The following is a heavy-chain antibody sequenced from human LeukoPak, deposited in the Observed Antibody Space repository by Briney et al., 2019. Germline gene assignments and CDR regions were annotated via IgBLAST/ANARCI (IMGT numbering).Heavy chain of an antibody. V-gene: IGHV3-21*01. Sequence: PGGSLRLSCAASGFTFSSYSMNWVRQAPGKGLEWVSSISSSSSYIYYADSVKGRFTISRDNAKNSLYLQMNSLRAGDTAVYYCARLPEYCSSTSCYEDAFDIWGQGTMVTVSS. D-gene: IGHD2-2*01. J-gene: IGHJ3*02. CDR1: GFTFSSYS. CDR3: ARLPEYCSSTSCYEDAFDI. CDR2: ISSSSSYI.